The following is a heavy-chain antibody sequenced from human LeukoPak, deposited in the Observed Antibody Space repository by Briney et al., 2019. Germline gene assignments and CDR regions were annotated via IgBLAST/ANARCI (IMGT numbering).Heavy chain of an antibody. V-gene: IGHV3-66*01. J-gene: IGHJ4*02. CDR2: IYSGGST. CDR3: ASSMIAAAGQRRGFDY. CDR1: GFTVSSNY. D-gene: IGHD6-13*01. Sequence: PGGSLRLSCAASGFTVSSNYMSWVRQAPGKGLEWFSVIYSGGSTYYADSVKGRFTISRDNSKNTLYLQMNSLRAEDTAVYYCASSMIAAAGQRRGFDYWGQGTLVTVSS.